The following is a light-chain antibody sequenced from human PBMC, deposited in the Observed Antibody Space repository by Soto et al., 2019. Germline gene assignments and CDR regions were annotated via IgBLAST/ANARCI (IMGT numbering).Light chain of an antibody. CDR3: QQFHSFSPT. Sequence: DIQMTQSPSTLSASVGDRVTITCRASQSISSWLAWYQQKPGKAPKLLIYKASSLESGVPSRFSGSGSGTEFTLTMSSLQPDDFATYYCQQFHSFSPTFGQGTKVEIK. CDR1: QSISSW. J-gene: IGKJ1*01. V-gene: IGKV1-5*03. CDR2: KAS.